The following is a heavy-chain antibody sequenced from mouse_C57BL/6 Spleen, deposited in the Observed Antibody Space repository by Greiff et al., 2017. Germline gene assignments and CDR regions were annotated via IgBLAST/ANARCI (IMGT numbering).Heavy chain of an antibody. CDR2: IWSDGST. J-gene: IGHJ4*01. CDR3: ARHPGPYYAMDY. CDR1: GFSLTSYG. Sequence: QVQLKESGPGLVAPSQSLSITCTVSGFSLTSYGVHWVRQPPGKGLEWLVVIWSDGSTTYNSAIKSRLSISKNNSKSQVFLKMNSLQTDDTAMYYCARHPGPYYAMDYWGQGTSVTVSS. V-gene: IGHV2-6-1*01.